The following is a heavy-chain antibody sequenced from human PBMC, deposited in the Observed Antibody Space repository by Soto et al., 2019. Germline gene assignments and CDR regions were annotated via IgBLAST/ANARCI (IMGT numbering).Heavy chain of an antibody. CDR1: GFNFVDYA. CDR3: ARDETFYYYDSSGPTNYYYYGMDV. Sequence: GGSLRLSCAASGFNFVDYAMHWVRKIPGKGLEWVSGISWESGSIGYADSVKGRFSISRDNSKNTLYLQMNSLRAEDTAVYYCARDETFYYYDSSGPTNYYYYGMDVWGQGTAVTVSS. D-gene: IGHD3-22*01. CDR2: ISWESGSI. V-gene: IGHV3-9*01. J-gene: IGHJ6*02.